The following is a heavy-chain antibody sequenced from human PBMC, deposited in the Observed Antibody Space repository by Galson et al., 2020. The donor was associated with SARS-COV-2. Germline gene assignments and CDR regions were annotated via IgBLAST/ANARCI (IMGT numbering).Heavy chain of an antibody. V-gene: IGHV3-48*04. CDR3: ARKGGGGIKWFDAFGI. CDR1: GFTFSTYS. J-gene: IGHJ3*02. Sequence: GGSMRLSCAASGFTFSTYSMNWVRQAPGEGLEWVSYISSSTSTIYYTDSVKGRFTISRDNAKNPRYLQMNSLRAEGTAVYYCARKGGGGIKWFDAFGIWGQGKMVTGSS. CDR2: ISSSTSTI. D-gene: IGHD3-22*01.